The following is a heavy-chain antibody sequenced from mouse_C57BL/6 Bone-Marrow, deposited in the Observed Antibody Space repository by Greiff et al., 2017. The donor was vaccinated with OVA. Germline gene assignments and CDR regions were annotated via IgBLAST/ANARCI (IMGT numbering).Heavy chain of an antibody. V-gene: IGHV2-5*01. CDR2: IWRGGST. Sequence: VQLQQSGPGLVQPSQSLSITCTVSGFSLTSSGVHWVRQSPGKGLEWLGVIWRGGSTDYNAAFMSRLSITKDNSKSQVFFKMNSLQADDTAIYYCAKNERNSSSWFAYWGQGTLVTVSA. CDR1: GFSLTSSG. D-gene: IGHD3-2*02. CDR3: AKNERNSSSWFAY. J-gene: IGHJ3*01.